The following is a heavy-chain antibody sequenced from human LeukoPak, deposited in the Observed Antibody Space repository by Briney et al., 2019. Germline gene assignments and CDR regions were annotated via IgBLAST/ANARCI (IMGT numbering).Heavy chain of an antibody. D-gene: IGHD5-12*01. CDR1: GYTFTSYV. CDR3: ALGAGYDLDYFDY. Sequence: GASVKVSCKASGYTFTSYVINWVRQATGQGLEWMGWMNPNSGNTGYAQKFQGRVTITRNTSISTAYMELSSLRSEDTAVYYCALGAGYDLDYFDYWGQGTLVTVSS. CDR2: MNPNSGNT. J-gene: IGHJ4*02. V-gene: IGHV1-8*03.